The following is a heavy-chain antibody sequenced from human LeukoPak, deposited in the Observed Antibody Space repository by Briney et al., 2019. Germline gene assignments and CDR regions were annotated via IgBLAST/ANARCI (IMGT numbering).Heavy chain of an antibody. J-gene: IGHJ6*03. V-gene: IGHV3-23*01. CDR3: RATGDIVVVPAAHYYYYYMDV. CDR2: ISGSGGST. Sequence: GGSLRLSCAASGFTFSSYAMSWVRQAPGKGLEWVSAISGSGGSTYYADSVKGRFTISRDNSKNTLYLQKNSLRDEDTAVYYCRATGDIVVVPAAHYYYYYMDVWGKGTTVTVSS. CDR1: GFTFSSYA. D-gene: IGHD2-2*01.